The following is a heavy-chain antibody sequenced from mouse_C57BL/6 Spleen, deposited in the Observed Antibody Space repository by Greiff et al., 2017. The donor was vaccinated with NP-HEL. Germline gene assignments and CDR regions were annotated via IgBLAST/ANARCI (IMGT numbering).Heavy chain of an antibody. Sequence: EVKLEESGGDLVKPGGSLKLSCAASGFTFSSYGMSWVRQTPDKRLEWVATISSGGSYTYYPDSVKGRFTISRDNAKNTLYLQMSSLKSEDTAMYYCAREFITTVVASAWFAYWGQGTLVTVSA. CDR2: ISSGGSYT. V-gene: IGHV5-6*02. CDR1: GFTFSSYG. J-gene: IGHJ3*01. CDR3: AREFITTVVASAWFAY. D-gene: IGHD1-1*01.